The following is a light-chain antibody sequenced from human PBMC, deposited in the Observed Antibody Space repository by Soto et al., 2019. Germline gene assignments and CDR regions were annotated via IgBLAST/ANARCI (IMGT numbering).Light chain of an antibody. Sequence: DIQMTQSPSTLSASVGDRVTITCRASQSISSWLAWYQQKPGKAPKLLIYKASILESGDPSRFSGSESGTEFTLTISSLQPDDFATYYCQQYNSYSWTFGQGTKVEIK. CDR3: QQYNSYSWT. J-gene: IGKJ1*01. CDR1: QSISSW. CDR2: KAS. V-gene: IGKV1-5*03.